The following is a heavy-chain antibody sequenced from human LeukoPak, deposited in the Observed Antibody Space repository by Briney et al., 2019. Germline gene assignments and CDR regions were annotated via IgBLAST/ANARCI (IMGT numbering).Heavy chain of an antibody. CDR3: ARGRPVVVTAIGWFDP. CDR2: IIPILGIA. Sequence: SVKVSCKASGGTFSSYAISWVRQAPGQGLEWMGRIIPILGIANYAQKFQGRVTITADKSTSTAYMELSSLRSEDTAVYYCARGRPVVVTAIGWFDPWGQGTLVTVSS. J-gene: IGHJ5*02. V-gene: IGHV1-69*04. D-gene: IGHD2-21*02. CDR1: GGTFSSYA.